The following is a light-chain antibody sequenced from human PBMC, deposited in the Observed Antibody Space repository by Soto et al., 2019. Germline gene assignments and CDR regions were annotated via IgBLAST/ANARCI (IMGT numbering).Light chain of an antibody. CDR2: KAS. CDR1: QRISSG. CDR3: QQYNSYWT. J-gene: IGKJ1*01. V-gene: IGKV1-5*03. Sequence: DIKMTQSLSTLPAPLGDGVTIICRASQRISSGLAWFQKKPGKAPKLLFYKASSLESGVPSRFSGSGSGTEFTLTISSLQPDDFATYYCQQYNSYWTFGQGTKVEIK.